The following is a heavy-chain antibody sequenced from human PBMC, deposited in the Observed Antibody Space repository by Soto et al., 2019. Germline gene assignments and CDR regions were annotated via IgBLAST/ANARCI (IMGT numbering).Heavy chain of an antibody. V-gene: IGHV3-21*06. CDR1: GFTFTRYL. Sequence: GGSLRLSYASSGFTFTRYLMPWVRQAPWKGLEGFSSISSTTNYIYYEDSMNGLFTISRDNAKNSLYLEMNSMRAEDTAVYYCARGSGDRSSNFEYWGQGALVTVSS. D-gene: IGHD6-6*01. CDR2: ISSTTNYI. CDR3: ARGSGDRSSNFEY. J-gene: IGHJ4*02.